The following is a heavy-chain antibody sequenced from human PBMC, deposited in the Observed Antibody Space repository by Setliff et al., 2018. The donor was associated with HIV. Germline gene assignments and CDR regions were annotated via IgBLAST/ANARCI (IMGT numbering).Heavy chain of an antibody. V-gene: IGHV4-38-2*02. CDR1: GYSISSGYY. Sequence: SETLSLTCTVSGYSISSGYYWGWIRQPPGKGLEWIGSIYHSGITYYNSSLRSRVTISVDTSKNQFSLNLASVTAADTAVYYCARLGYSGSLVGAFDIWGQGTMVTVSS. J-gene: IGHJ3*02. CDR3: ARLGYSGSLVGAFDI. CDR2: IYHSGIT. D-gene: IGHD1-26*01.